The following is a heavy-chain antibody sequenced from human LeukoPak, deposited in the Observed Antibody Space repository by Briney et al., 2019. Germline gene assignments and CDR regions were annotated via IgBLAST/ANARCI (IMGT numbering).Heavy chain of an antibody. CDR2: IYYSGST. Sequence: SETLSLTCNVSGGSISSSSYYWGWIRQPPGKGLEWIGTIYYSGSTDYNPSLKSRVTISVDTSKNQFSLKLSSVTAAVTAVYYCARRGISSGWSPGAVDIWGRGTMVTVSS. J-gene: IGHJ3*02. D-gene: IGHD6-19*01. CDR3: ARRGISSGWSPGAVDI. V-gene: IGHV4-39*01. CDR1: GGSISSSSYY.